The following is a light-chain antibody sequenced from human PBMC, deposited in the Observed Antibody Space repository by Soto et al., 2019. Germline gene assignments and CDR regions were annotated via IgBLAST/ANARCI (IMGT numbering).Light chain of an antibody. CDR3: QSYDSSVSGYV. CDR2: GNS. Sequence: QSALTQPPSVSGAPGQRVTISCTGSSSNIGAGYDVHWYQHLPGTAPKLLIYGNSNRPSGVPDRFSGSKSGTSASLAITGLQAEDEADYYCQSYDSSVSGYVFGTGTKVTVL. CDR1: SSNIGAGYD. J-gene: IGLJ1*01. V-gene: IGLV1-40*01.